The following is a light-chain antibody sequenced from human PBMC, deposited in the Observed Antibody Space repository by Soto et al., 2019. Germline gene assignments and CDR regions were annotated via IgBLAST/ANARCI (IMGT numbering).Light chain of an antibody. V-gene: IGLV2-14*03. CDR1: SSDIGGYNF. J-gene: IGLJ3*02. CDR2: DVT. Sequence: QSVLTQPASVSGSPGQSITISCTGTSSDIGGYNFVSWYQQHPGKAPKLMIYDVTSRPPGLSDRFSGSKSGNTASLTISGLQAEDEADHYCSSYTTSSTLVFGGGTKL. CDR3: SSYTTSSTLV.